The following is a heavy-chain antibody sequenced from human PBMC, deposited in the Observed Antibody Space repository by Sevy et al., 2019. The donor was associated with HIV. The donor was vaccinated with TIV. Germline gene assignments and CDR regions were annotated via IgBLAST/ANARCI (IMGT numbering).Heavy chain of an antibody. CDR2: MSGRGDSR. Sequence: VGSLRLSCVGSGFRFGSQAMSWVRQAPGKGLEWVSGMSGRGDSRGYAHSVKGRFTISRDNSKNTVYLQMNSLTAEDTALYYCAKDVPDQSWYDDFWSGSPCFDYWGRGILVTVSS. CDR1: GFRFGSQA. CDR3: AKDVPDQSWYDDFWSGSPCFDY. J-gene: IGHJ4*01. D-gene: IGHD3-3*01. V-gene: IGHV3-23*01.